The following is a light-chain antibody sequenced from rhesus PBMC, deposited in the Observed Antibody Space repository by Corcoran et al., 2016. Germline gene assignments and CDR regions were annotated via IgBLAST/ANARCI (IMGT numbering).Light chain of an antibody. CDR1: QGISSW. Sequence: DIQMTQSPSSLSVSVGDTVTITCRASQGISSWLAWYQQKPGKAPKLLIYKASSLQSGVPSRFSGSGSGTDFTHTINSLQSEDFATYYCQQYSGRPHSFGQGTKVELK. V-gene: IGKV1-22*01. CDR2: KAS. J-gene: IGKJ2*01. CDR3: QQYSGRPHS.